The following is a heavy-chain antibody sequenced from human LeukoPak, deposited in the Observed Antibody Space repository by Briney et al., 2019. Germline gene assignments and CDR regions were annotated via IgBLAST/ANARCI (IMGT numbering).Heavy chain of an antibody. CDR1: GGSFSGYY. Sequence: PSETLSLTRAVYGGSFSGYYWSWIRQPPGKGLEWIGEINHSGSTNYNPSLKSRVTISVDTSKNQFSLKLSSVTAADTAVYYCARGAGWSLFDYWGQGTLVTVSS. CDR3: ARGAGWSLFDY. V-gene: IGHV4-34*01. CDR2: INHSGST. J-gene: IGHJ4*02. D-gene: IGHD6-19*01.